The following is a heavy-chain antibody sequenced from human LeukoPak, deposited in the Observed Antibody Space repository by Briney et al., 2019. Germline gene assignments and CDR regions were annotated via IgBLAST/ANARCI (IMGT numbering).Heavy chain of an antibody. CDR1: GFTFSRYP. CDR3: ARETESHGFDI. J-gene: IGHJ3*02. CDR2: ISNDGLRT. D-gene: IGHD1-1*01. V-gene: IGHV3-64*01. Sequence: GGSLRLSCVASGFTFSRYPMHWVRQASGKGLEYVSAISNDGLRTYYANPVKDRFTISRDNSKNTLYLQMASLRAEDMAVYYCARETESHGFDIWGQGTMLTVSS.